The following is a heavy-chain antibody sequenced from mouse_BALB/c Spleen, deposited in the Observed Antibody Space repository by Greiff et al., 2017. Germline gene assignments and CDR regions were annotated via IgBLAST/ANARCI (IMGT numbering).Heavy chain of an antibody. Sequence: DVMLVESGGGLVKPGGSLKLSCAASGFTFSSYAMSWVRQTPEKRLKWVATISSGGSYTYYPDSVKGRFTISRDNAKNTLYLQMSSLRSEDTAMYYCARGEKTVYDYDGTLSMDYWGKGTSVTVSS. CDR2: ISSGGSYT. D-gene: IGHD2-4*01. V-gene: IGHV5-9-1*01. J-gene: IGHJ4*01. CDR1: GFTFSSYA. CDR3: ARGEKTVYDYDGTLSMDY.